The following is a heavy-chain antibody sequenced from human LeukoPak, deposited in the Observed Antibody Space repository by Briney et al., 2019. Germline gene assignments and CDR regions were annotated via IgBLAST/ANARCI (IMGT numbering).Heavy chain of an antibody. CDR1: GYTFTGYY. V-gene: IGHV1-2*02. Sequence: ASVKVSCTASGYTFTGYYLHWVRQAPGQGLEWMGWIHPNSGGTNYAQTFQGRVTMTRDTSISTAYLDLSRLRSDDTAVYYCARVVVRDANNYRDYWGQGTLVTVSS. CDR2: IHPNSGGT. CDR3: ARVVVRDANNYRDY. D-gene: IGHD5-24*01. J-gene: IGHJ4*02.